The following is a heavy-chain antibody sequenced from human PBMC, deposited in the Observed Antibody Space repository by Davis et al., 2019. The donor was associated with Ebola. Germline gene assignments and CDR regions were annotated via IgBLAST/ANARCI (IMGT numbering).Heavy chain of an antibody. J-gene: IGHJ6*03. CDR1: GFTFSSYA. Sequence: GESLKISCAASGFTFSSYAMSWVRQAPGKGLEWVSAIRGSGGSTYYADSVKGRFTISRDNSKNTLYLQMNSLRAEDTAVYYCAKAPVTMVRAGYYMDVWGKGTTVTVSS. CDR2: IRGSGGST. V-gene: IGHV3-23*01. D-gene: IGHD3-10*01. CDR3: AKAPVTMVRAGYYMDV.